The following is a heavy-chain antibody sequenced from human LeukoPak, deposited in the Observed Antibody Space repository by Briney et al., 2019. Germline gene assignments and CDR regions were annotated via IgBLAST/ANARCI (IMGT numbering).Heavy chain of an antibody. J-gene: IGHJ4*02. D-gene: IGHD3-22*01. CDR2: IHSGGST. Sequence: GGSLRLSCAASGFTLSSNYMSWVRQAPGKGLEWVSVIHSGGSTYYADSVKGRFTISRDNSKNTLYLQMNSLRAEDTAVYYCARGSGYYYYWGQGTLVTVSS. CDR1: GFTLSSNY. CDR3: ARGSGYYYY. V-gene: IGHV3-66*02.